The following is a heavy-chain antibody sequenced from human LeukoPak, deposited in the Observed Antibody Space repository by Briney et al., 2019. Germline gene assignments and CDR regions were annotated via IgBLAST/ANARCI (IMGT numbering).Heavy chain of an antibody. Sequence: PSDTLSLTCTVSGGSMSSYYWSWIRQPPGKGLEWIGYIYYSGSTNYNPSLKSRVTISVDTSKNQFSLKLSSVTAADTAVYYCAGHGDSATFDYWGQGTLVTVSS. V-gene: IGHV4-59*07. CDR1: GGSMSSYY. D-gene: IGHD4-17*01. J-gene: IGHJ4*02. CDR3: AGHGDSATFDY. CDR2: IYYSGST.